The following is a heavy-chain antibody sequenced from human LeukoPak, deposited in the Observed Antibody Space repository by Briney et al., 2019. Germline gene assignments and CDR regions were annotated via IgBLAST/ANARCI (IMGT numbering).Heavy chain of an antibody. J-gene: IGHJ4*02. D-gene: IGHD4-17*01. CDR3: VGEGRY. CDR1: GFTFSSYS. Sequence: GGSLRLSCAASGFTFSSYSMNWVRQAPGKGLEWVSVIYSGGGTNYADSLKGRFSISRDNSKNSLYLQMNSLRAEDTAVYYCVGEGRYWGQGTLVTVSS. V-gene: IGHV3-53*01. CDR2: IYSGGGT.